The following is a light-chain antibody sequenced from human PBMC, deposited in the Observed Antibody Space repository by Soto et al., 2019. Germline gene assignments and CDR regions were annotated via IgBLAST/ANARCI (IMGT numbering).Light chain of an antibody. CDR1: QSVSSN. Sequence: EIVMTQSPATLSVSPGERATLSCRASQSVSSNLAWYQQKPGQAPRLLIYGASTRATGIPARFSGSGSGTAFTLTISSLQSEEFAVYYCQQYDNWPQTFGPGTKVEIK. CDR2: GAS. CDR3: QQYDNWPQT. J-gene: IGKJ1*01. V-gene: IGKV3-15*01.